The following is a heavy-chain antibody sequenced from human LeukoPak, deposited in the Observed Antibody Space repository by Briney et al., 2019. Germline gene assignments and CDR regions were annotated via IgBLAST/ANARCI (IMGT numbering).Heavy chain of an antibody. V-gene: IGHV4-31*11. CDR3: ASEGGSGSLDY. CDR1: GGSFSGYY. D-gene: IGHD3-10*01. J-gene: IGHJ4*02. CDR2: IYYSGST. Sequence: SETLSLTCAVYGGSFSGYYWSWIRQHPGRGLEWIGYIYYSGSTYYNPSLKSRVTISVDTSKNQFSLKLSSVTAADTAVYYCASEGGSGSLDYWGQGTLVTVSS.